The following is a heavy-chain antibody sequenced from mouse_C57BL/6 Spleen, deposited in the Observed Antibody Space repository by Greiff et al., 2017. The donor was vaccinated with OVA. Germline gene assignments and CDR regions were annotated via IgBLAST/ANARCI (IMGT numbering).Heavy chain of an antibody. CDR1: GFNVKDYY. J-gene: IGHJ2*01. Sequence: EVQLQQSGAELVKPGASVKLSCTASGFNVKDYYMHWVKQRTEQGLEWIGRIDPEDGETKYAPEFQGKATITADTSSNTAYLQLSSLTSEDTAVYYCARGATVVAPPDYWGQGTTLTVSS. V-gene: IGHV14-2*01. D-gene: IGHD1-1*01. CDR3: ARGATVVAPPDY. CDR2: IDPEDGET.